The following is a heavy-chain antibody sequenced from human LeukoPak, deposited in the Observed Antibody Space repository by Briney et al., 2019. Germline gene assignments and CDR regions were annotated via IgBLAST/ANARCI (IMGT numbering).Heavy chain of an antibody. CDR1: GFTFSSYA. V-gene: IGHV3-23*01. CDR2: ISSDGGST. D-gene: IGHD3-3*01. J-gene: IGHJ6*03. Sequence: AGGSLRLSCAASGFTFSSYAMSGVRQAPGKGLEWVSTISSDGGSTYYADSVKGRFTISRDNSKNTLYLQMNSLRDEDTAVYYCAKGWSPAGDYYYMDVWGKGTTVTVSS. CDR3: AKGWSPAGDYYYMDV.